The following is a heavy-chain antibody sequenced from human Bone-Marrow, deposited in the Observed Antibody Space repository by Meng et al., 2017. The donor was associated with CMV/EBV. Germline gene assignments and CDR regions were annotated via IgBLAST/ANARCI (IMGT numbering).Heavy chain of an antibody. CDR3: AMPSPYSSGYLNWFDP. V-gene: IGHV1-69*02. D-gene: IGHD3-22*01. J-gene: IGHJ5*02. Sequence: KISCKASGGTFSSYTISWVRQAPGQGLEWMGRIIPILGIANYAQKFQGRVTITADKSTSTAYMELSSLRSEDTAVYYCAMPSPYSSGYLNWFDPWGQGTLVTVSS. CDR2: IIPILGIA. CDR1: GGTFSSYT.